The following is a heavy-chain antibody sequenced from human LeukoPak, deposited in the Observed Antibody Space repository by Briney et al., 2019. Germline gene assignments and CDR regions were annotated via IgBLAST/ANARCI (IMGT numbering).Heavy chain of an antibody. CDR2: IKQDGSEI. D-gene: IGHD6-19*01. J-gene: IGHJ4*02. CDR3: AKDDGWYRPPGFDY. V-gene: IGHV3-7*03. CDR1: GFTFSNYW. Sequence: GGSLRLSCAASGFTFSNYWMSWVRQAPGKELEWVANIKQDGSEIYYVDSVKGRFTISRDNARNSLYLQMNSLRAEDTAVYYCAKDDGWYRPPGFDYWGQGTLVTVSS.